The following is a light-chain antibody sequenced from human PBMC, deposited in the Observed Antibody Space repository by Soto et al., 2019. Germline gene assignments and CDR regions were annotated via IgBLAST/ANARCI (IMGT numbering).Light chain of an antibody. Sequence: DIQMSQSPSSLSASVGDSVTITSRASQTIKKYLNWYQQQQGRAPNLXIYSASTLHSGVPSRFRGTKAATDCTRTITSLQPEDVVTDYCPQFYSAPITFGQGTRLEIK. CDR3: PQFYSAPIT. V-gene: IGKV1-39*01. J-gene: IGKJ5*01. CDR2: SAS. CDR1: QTIKKY.